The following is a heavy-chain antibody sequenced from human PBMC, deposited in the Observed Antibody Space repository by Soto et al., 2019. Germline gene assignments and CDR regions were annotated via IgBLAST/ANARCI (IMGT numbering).Heavy chain of an antibody. D-gene: IGHD6-6*01. J-gene: IGHJ3*02. CDR1: GYTFTGYY. V-gene: IGHV1-2*02. Sequence: ASVKVSCKASGYTFTGYYMHWVRQAPGQGLEWMGWINPNSGGTNYAQKFQGRVTMTRNTSISTAYMELSSLRSEDTAVYYCARDFSDVVQIDAFDIWGQGTMVTVSS. CDR2: INPNSGGT. CDR3: ARDFSDVVQIDAFDI.